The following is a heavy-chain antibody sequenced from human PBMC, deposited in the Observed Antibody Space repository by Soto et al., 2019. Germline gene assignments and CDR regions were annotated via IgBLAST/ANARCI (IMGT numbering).Heavy chain of an antibody. V-gene: IGHV4-34*01. CDR2: INHSGST. CDR3: ASPSVAGEYFQH. CDR1: GGSFSGYY. J-gene: IGHJ1*01. Sequence: QVQLQQWGAGLLKPSETLSLTCAVYGGSFSGYYWSWIRQPPGKGLEWIGEINHSGSTNYNPSLKSRVTISVDTSKNQFSLKLSSVTAADTAVYYCASPSVAGEYFQHWGQGTLVTVSS. D-gene: IGHD6-19*01.